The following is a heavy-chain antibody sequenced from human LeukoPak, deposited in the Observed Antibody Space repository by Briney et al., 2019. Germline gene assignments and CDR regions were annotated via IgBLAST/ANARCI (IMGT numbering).Heavy chain of an antibody. D-gene: IGHD3-3*01. CDR3: AREGRYDFWSGYSNWFDP. CDR1: GYTFTSYG. J-gene: IGHJ5*02. V-gene: IGHV1-18*01. CDR2: ISAYNGNT. Sequence: GSSVKVSCKASGYTFTSYGISWVRQAPGQGLEWMGWISAYNGNTNYAQKLQGRVTMTTDTSTSTAYMELRSLRSDDTAVYYCAREGRYDFWSGYSNWFDPWGQGTLVTVSS.